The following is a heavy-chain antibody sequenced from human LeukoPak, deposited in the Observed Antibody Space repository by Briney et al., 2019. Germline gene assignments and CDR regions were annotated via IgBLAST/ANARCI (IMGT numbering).Heavy chain of an antibody. Sequence: PGGSLRLSCAASGFTFSSYAMHWVRQAPGKGLEWVAVISYDGSNKYYADSVKGRFTISRDNSKNTLYLQMNSPRAEDTAVYYCARDHGGNLPNYMDVWGKGTTVTVSS. CDR1: GFTFSSYA. V-gene: IGHV3-30*04. CDR2: ISYDGSNK. CDR3: ARDHGGNLPNYMDV. D-gene: IGHD4-23*01. J-gene: IGHJ6*03.